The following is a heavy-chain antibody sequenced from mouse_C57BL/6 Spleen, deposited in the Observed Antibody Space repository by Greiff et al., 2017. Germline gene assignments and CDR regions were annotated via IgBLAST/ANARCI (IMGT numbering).Heavy chain of an antibody. CDR2: LHPSDSDT. V-gene: IGHV1-74*04. Sequence: VQLQESGAELVKPGASVKVSCTASGYTFTSYWMHWVKQVPGQGLEWIGRLHPSDSDTNYNQKFKGKATLTVDKSSSTAYMQLSSLTSEDSAVYYCASSSYDYWGQGTTLTVSS. CDR1: GYTFTSYW. CDR3: ASSSYDY. J-gene: IGHJ2*01. D-gene: IGHD1-1*01.